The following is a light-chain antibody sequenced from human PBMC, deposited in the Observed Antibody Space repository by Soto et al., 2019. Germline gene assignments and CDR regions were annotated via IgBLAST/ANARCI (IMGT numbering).Light chain of an antibody. Sequence: QSVLTQPRSVSGSPGQSVTISCTGTSSDVGGYNYVSWYQQHPGQAPKLMIYDVSKRPSGVPDRFSGYKSDNTTSLHIYGLRAEDGHDYYSCSFAVSYALVVFGGGTKLTVL. J-gene: IGLJ2*01. V-gene: IGLV2-11*01. CDR2: DVS. CDR1: SSDVGGYNY. CDR3: CSFAVSYALVV.